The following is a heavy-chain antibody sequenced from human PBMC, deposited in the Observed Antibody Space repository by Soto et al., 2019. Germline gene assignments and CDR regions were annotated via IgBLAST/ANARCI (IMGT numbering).Heavy chain of an antibody. V-gene: IGHV4-30-4*01. J-gene: IGHJ5*01. CDR1: GDSISSVDYF. D-gene: IGHD2-15*01. CDR3: ARGRYCLTGRCFPNWFDS. Sequence: NPSETLSLTCSVSGDSISSVDYFWAWIRQPPGQALEYIGYIYKSATTYYNPSFESRVATSLDTSKSQFSLNVTSVTAADTAVYFCARGRYCLTGRCFPNWFDSWGQGTLVTVSS. CDR2: IYKSATT.